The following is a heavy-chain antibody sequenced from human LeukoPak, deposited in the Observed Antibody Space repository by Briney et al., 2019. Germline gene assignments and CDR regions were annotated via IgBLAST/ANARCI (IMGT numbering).Heavy chain of an antibody. CDR1: GFTFSNAW. V-gene: IGHV3-15*01. CDR2: IKSKTDGGTT. J-gene: IGHJ4*02. D-gene: IGHD6-6*01. Sequence: GGSLRLSCAASGFTFSNAWMSWVRQAPGKGLEWVGRIKSKTDGGTTDYAAPVKGRFTISRDDSKNTLYLQMNSLKTEDTAVHYCTAGYSSSSSFDYWGQGTLVTVSS. CDR3: TAGYSSSSSFDY.